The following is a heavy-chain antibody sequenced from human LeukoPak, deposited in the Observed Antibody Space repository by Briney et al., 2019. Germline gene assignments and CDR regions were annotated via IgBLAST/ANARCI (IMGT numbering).Heavy chain of an antibody. J-gene: IGHJ4*02. Sequence: GASVKVSCKASGYTFTSYDINWVRQATGQGLEWMGWMNPNSGNTGYAQKFQGRVTITRNTSISTAYMELSSLRSGDTAVYYCARGDGLWTFFDYWGQGTLVTVSS. CDR1: GYTFTSYD. V-gene: IGHV1-8*03. D-gene: IGHD5-18*01. CDR2: MNPNSGNT. CDR3: ARGDGLWTFFDY.